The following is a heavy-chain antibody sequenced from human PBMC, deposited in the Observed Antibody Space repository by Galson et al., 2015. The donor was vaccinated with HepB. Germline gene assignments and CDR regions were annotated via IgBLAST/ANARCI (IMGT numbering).Heavy chain of an antibody. D-gene: IGHD4-17*01. J-gene: IGHJ4*02. CDR3: ARVADADYGDHTHFDS. CDR2: ISSNTLYT. V-gene: IGHV3-11*05. Sequence: SLRLSCAVSGFTFSDYYMSWIRQAPGKGLEWISYISSNTLYTNYAGSVKGRFTVSRDNAKNSVYLQMNGLRAEDTAVYYCARVADADYGDHTHFDSWGQGTLVTDSS. CDR1: GFTFSDYY.